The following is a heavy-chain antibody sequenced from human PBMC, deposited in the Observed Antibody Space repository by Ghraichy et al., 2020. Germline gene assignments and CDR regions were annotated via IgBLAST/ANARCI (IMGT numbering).Heavy chain of an antibody. V-gene: IGHV4-34*01. Sequence: SETLSLTCAVYGESFSNYYWSWIRQSPGKGLEWIGEISHTGDTNFNPSLKTRVTISVDTSKSQLFLKVNSVTAADTAVYYCARGTWEPHFRFWGQGTLVTVSS. CDR3: ARGTWEPHFRF. D-gene: IGHD1-26*01. CDR2: ISHTGDT. CDR1: GESFSNYY. J-gene: IGHJ4*02.